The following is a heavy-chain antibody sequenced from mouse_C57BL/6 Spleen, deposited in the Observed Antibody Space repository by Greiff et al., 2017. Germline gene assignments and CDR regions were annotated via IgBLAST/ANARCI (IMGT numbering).Heavy chain of an antibody. D-gene: IGHD2-5*01. Sequence: VMLVESGPGLVAPSQSLFITCTVSGFSLTSYAISWVRQPPGKGLEWLGVIGTGGGTNYNSALKSRLNISKDNSKSLGFLNMNSLQTDDTARDYCARAYSNYNAMDYWGQGTSVTVSS. V-gene: IGHV2-9-1*01. CDR2: IGTGGGT. J-gene: IGHJ4*01. CDR1: GFSLTSYA. CDR3: ARAYSNYNAMDY.